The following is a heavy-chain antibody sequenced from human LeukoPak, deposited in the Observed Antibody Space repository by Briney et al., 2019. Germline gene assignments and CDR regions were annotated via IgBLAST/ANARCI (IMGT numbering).Heavy chain of an antibody. Sequence: SETLSLTCTVSGGSISSSSYYWGWIRQPPGKGLEWIGSIYHSGSTYYNPSLKSRVTISVDTSKNQFSLKLSSVTAADTAVYYCARVFSYCTNGVCYPYYYYYMDVWGKGTTVTVSS. CDR2: IYHSGST. CDR3: ARVFSYCTNGVCYPYYYYYMDV. CDR1: GGSISSSSYY. D-gene: IGHD2-8*01. J-gene: IGHJ6*03. V-gene: IGHV4-39*07.